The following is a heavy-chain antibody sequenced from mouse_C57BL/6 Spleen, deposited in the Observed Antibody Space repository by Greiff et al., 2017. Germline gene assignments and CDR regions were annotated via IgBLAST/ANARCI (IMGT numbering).Heavy chain of an antibody. V-gene: IGHV1-52*01. Sequence: QVQLQQPGAELVRPGSSVKLSCKASGYTFTSYWMHWVKQRPIQGLEWIGNIDPSDSETHYNQKFKDKATLTVDKSSSTADMQLSSLTSEDSAVYYCARRSNYEVGTYYFDYWGQGTTLTVSS. CDR1: GYTFTSYW. D-gene: IGHD2-5*01. J-gene: IGHJ2*01. CDR2: IDPSDSET. CDR3: ARRSNYEVGTYYFDY.